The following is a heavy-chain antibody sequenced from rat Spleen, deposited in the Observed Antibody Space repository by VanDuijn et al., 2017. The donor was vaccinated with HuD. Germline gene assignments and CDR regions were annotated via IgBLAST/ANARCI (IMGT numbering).Heavy chain of an antibody. J-gene: IGHJ2*01. V-gene: IGHV5-29*01. CDR3: ARQTYYDY. Sequence: EVQLVESGGGLVQPGRSLKLSCAASGFTFSDYGVAWVRQAPTTGLEWVATISYGDSSGNSGTYYGDSWKGRFTISRDNAKSTLSLQMDSLRSEDTATYYCARQTYYDYWGQGVMVTVSS. CDR1: GFTFSDYG. D-gene: IGHD1-1*01. CDR2: ISYGDSSGNSGT.